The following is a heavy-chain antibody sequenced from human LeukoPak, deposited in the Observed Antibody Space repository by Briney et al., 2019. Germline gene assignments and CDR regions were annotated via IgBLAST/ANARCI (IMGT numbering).Heavy chain of an antibody. CDR3: ARDGFGPTMPDY. V-gene: IGHV1-69*04. CDR2: IIPILGIA. D-gene: IGHD2-2*01. CDR1: GYTFTSYD. Sequence: SVKVSCKASGYTFTSYDINWVRQAPGQGLEWMGRIIPILGIANYAQKFQGRVTITADKSTSTAYMELSSLRSEDTAVYYCARDGFGPTMPDYWGQGTLVTVSS. J-gene: IGHJ4*02.